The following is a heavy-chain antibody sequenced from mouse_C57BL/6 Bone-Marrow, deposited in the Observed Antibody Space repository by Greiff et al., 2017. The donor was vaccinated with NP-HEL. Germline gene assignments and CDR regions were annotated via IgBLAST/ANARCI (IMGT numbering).Heavy chain of an antibody. CDR1: GYAFSSSW. V-gene: IGHV1-82*01. Sequence: VQLQQSGPELVKPGASVKISCKASGYAFSSSWMNWVKQRPGKGLEWIGRIYPGDGDTNYNGKFKGKATLTADKSSSTAYMQLSSLTSEDSAVYFCARSGYYYGSSYLLAYWGQGTLVTVSA. CDR2: IYPGDGDT. CDR3: ARSGYYYGSSYLLAY. D-gene: IGHD1-1*01. J-gene: IGHJ3*01.